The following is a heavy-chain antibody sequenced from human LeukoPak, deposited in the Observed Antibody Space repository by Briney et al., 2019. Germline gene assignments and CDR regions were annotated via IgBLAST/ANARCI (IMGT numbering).Heavy chain of an antibody. Sequence: GRSLRLSCAASGFTVSNYAMSWVRQAPGKGLEWGSAISGSGGNPYYADSVKGRFTISRDNSKNTLYLQMNSLRAEDTAVHYCAKDLITIVRGVIISGDYWGQGTLVTVSS. J-gene: IGHJ4*02. CDR3: AKDLITIVRGVIISGDY. D-gene: IGHD3-10*01. CDR2: ISGSGGNP. CDR1: GFTVSNYA. V-gene: IGHV3-23*01.